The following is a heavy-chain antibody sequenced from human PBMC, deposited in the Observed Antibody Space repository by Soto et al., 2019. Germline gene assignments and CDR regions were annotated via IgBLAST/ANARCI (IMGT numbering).Heavy chain of an antibody. D-gene: IGHD6-13*01. CDR2: ISTYNGNT. Sequence: QVQLVQSGAEVKKPGASVTVSCKASGYTFTSYGITWVRQAPGQGLEWMGWISTYNGNTNYAQKLQGRVTMTTYTSTSTAYMELRSLRSDDTAVYYCARTDSRPQDCDYWGQGTLVTVSS. V-gene: IGHV1-18*01. J-gene: IGHJ4*02. CDR1: GYTFTSYG. CDR3: ARTDSRPQDCDY.